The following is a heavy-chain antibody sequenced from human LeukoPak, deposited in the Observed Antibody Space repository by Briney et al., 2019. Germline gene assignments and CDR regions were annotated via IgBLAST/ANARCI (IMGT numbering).Heavy chain of an antibody. CDR3: ATATVAGTDAFDI. CDR2: ISSSGSTI. V-gene: IGHV3-11*01. CDR1: GFTFSDYY. D-gene: IGHD6-19*01. J-gene: IGHJ3*02. Sequence: PGGSLRLSCAASGFTFSDYYMSWIRQAPGKGLEWVSYISSSGSTIYYADSVKGRFTISRDNAKNSLYLQMNSLRAEDTAVYYCATATVAGTDAFDIWGQGTMVTVSS.